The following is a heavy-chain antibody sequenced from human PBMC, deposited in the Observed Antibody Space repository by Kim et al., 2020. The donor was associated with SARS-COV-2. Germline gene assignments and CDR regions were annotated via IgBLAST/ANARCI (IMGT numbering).Heavy chain of an antibody. CDR3: ARKKSPGSSWYQRTIASYYFDY. V-gene: IGHV4-34*01. CDR1: GGSFSGYY. CDR2: INHSGST. D-gene: IGHD6-13*01. Sequence: SETLSLTCAVYGGSFSGYYWSWIRQPPGKGLEWIGEINHSGSTNYNPSLKSRVTISVDTSKNQFSLKLSSVTAADTAVYYCARKKSPGSSWYQRTIASYYFDYWGQGTLVTVSS. J-gene: IGHJ4*02.